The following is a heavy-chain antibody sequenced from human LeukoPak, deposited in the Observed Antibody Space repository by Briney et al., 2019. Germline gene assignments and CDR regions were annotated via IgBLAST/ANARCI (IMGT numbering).Heavy chain of an antibody. V-gene: IGHV4-4*07. CDR3: ATMFGESSDFDR. D-gene: IGHD3-10*02. Sequence: SETLSLTCVVSGGSISAYYWNWIRQPAGKGLEWIGRLHSSGETTSNPSLMSRATMSLDTSRNHFSLNLTSVTAADTAIYYCATMFGESSDFDRWGQGTLVTVSS. CDR2: LHSSGET. CDR1: GGSISAYY. J-gene: IGHJ4*02.